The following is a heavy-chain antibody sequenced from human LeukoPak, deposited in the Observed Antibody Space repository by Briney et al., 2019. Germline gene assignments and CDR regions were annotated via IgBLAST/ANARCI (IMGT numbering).Heavy chain of an antibody. J-gene: IGHJ4*02. CDR3: ARDQGGGATDFDY. V-gene: IGHV1-2*02. Sequence: ASVKVSCKASGYTFNVYYIHWVRQAPGQGLEWMGWINPNSGGTNFAQKFQGRVTLTRDTSISTVYMELSRVTSDDTAVYYCARDQGGGATDFDYWGQGTLVTVLS. CDR1: GYTFNVYY. CDR2: INPNSGGT. D-gene: IGHD1-26*01.